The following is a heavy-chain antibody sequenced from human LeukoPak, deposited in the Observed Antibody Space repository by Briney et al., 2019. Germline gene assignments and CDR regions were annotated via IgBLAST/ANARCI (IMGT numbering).Heavy chain of an antibody. J-gene: IGHJ5*02. V-gene: IGHV4-59*11. Sequence: SETLSLTCTVSGGSISGHYWSWIRQSPGTGLEWIGSIYYSGSTYYNPSLKSRVTISVDTSKNQFSLKLSSVTAADTAVYYCARSERPAAIHGWFDPWGQGTLVTVSS. CDR3: ARSERPAAIHGWFDP. CDR1: GGSISGHY. CDR2: IYYSGST. D-gene: IGHD2-2*02.